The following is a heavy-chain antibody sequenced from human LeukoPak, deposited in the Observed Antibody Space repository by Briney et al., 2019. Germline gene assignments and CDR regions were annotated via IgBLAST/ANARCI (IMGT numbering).Heavy chain of an antibody. D-gene: IGHD3-9*01. CDR1: GFTFSIYA. V-gene: IGHV3-30*04. CDR2: ISYDGSNK. CDR3: AKEYYDILTGYPLSYMDV. J-gene: IGHJ6*03. Sequence: GGSLRLSCAASGFTFSIYAMHWVRQAPGKGLEWVAVISYDGSNKYYADSVKGRFTISRDNSKNTLYLQMNSLRAEDTAVYYCAKEYYDILTGYPLSYMDVWGKGTTVTVSS.